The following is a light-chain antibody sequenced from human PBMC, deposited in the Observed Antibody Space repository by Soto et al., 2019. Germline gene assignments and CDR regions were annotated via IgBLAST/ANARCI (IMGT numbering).Light chain of an antibody. CDR3: QQYNSYGT. V-gene: IGKV1-5*03. CDR2: KAS. CDR1: QSISTW. J-gene: IGKJ1*01. Sequence: IQMTQSPSTLSASVGESVTITCRASQSISTWLAWYQQKPGKAPKLLIYKASSLESGVPSRFSGSGSGTEFTLTISSLQPDDFATYYCQQYNSYGTFGQGTRVEIK.